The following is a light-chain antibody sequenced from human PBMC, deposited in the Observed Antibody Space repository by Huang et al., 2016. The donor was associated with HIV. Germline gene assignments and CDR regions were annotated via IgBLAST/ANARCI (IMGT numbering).Light chain of an antibody. J-gene: IGKJ2*01. CDR3: LQDYNYPYT. V-gene: IGKV1-6*01. CDR2: AAS. Sequence: AIQMTQPPSSLSASVGDRVPITCRASQGIRNDLGWYQQKPGKAPKLLLYAASNLQSGVPARFIGSGAGTDCTLTISSLQPEDFATYYCLQDYNYPYTFGQGTKLGIK. CDR1: QGIRND.